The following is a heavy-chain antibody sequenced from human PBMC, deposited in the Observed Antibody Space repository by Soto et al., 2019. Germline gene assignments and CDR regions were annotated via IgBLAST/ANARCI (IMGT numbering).Heavy chain of an antibody. CDR2: IIPIFGTA. CDR1: GGTFSSYA. Sequence: ASVKVSCKASGGTFSSYAISWVRQAPGQGLEWMGGIIPIFGTANYAQKFQGRVTITADESTSTAYMELSSLRSEDTAVYYCARRGDKAMVPDDAFDIWGQGTMVTVSS. CDR3: ARRGDKAMVPDDAFDI. D-gene: IGHD5-18*01. J-gene: IGHJ3*02. V-gene: IGHV1-69*13.